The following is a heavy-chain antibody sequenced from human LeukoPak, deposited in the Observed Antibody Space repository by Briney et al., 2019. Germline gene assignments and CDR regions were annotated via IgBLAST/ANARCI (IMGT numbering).Heavy chain of an antibody. CDR1: GGTFSSYA. V-gene: IGHV1-69*05. D-gene: IGHD3-22*01. Sequence: ASVKVSCKASGGTFSSYAISWVRQAPGQGLEWMGRIIPIFGTANYAQKFQGRVTITTDESTSTAYMELSSLRSEDTAVYYCARGGVATIDYYDSSGLDYWGQGTLVTVSS. CDR3: ARGGVATIDYYDSSGLDY. J-gene: IGHJ4*02. CDR2: IIPIFGTA.